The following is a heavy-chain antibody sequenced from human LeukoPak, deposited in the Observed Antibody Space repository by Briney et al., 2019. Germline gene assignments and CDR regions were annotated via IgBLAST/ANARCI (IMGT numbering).Heavy chain of an antibody. J-gene: IGHJ4*02. CDR3: ASRHGEGYFDY. CDR2: IIPILGIA. V-gene: IGHV1-69*04. D-gene: IGHD4-17*01. CDR1: GGTFSSYA. Sequence: SVKVSCKASGGTFSSYAISWVRQAPGQGLDWMGRIIPILGIANYAQKFQGRVTITADKSTSTAYMELSSLRSEDTAVYYCASRHGEGYFDYWGQGTLVTVSS.